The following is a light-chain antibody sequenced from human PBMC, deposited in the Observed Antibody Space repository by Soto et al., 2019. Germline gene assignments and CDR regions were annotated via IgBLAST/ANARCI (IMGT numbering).Light chain of an antibody. CDR3: QQYGSSSWT. V-gene: IGKV3-20*01. CDR2: GAS. Sequence: IVLSQSPGTLSLSPGERATLSCRASQSVSSSYLAWYQQKPGQAPRLLIYGASTRATGIPARFSGSGSGTDFTLTISRLEPEDFAVYYCQQYGSSSWTFGQGTKVDIK. CDR1: QSVSSSY. J-gene: IGKJ1*01.